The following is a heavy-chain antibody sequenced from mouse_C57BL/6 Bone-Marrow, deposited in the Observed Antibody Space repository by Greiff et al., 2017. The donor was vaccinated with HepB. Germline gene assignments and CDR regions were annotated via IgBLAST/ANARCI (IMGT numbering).Heavy chain of an antibody. CDR2: IHPNSGST. D-gene: IGHD6-1*01. CDR3: ARSSSGGGMDY. CDR1: GYTFTSYW. J-gene: IGHJ4*01. Sequence: VQLQQPGAELVKPGASVKLSCKASGYTFTSYWMHWVKQRPGQGLEWIGMIHPNSGSTNYNEKFKSKATLTVDKSSSTAYMQLSSLTSEDSAVYYCARSSSGGGMDYWGQGTSVTVSS. V-gene: IGHV1-64*01.